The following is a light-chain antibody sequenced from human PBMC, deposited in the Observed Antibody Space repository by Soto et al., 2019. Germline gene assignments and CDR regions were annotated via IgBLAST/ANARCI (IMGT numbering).Light chain of an antibody. J-gene: IGKJ5*01. Sequence: EIVLTQSPATLSLSPGERATVSCRASQSVSNYLGWYQQKPGQAPRLLIYDASNRATGIPARFSGSGSGTDFTLIISSLEPEDFAVYYCQHGGTFGHGTRLEIK. CDR1: QSVSNY. V-gene: IGKV3-11*01. CDR3: QHGGT. CDR2: DAS.